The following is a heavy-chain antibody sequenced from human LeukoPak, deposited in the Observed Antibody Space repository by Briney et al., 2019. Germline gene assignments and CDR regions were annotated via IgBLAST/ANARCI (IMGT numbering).Heavy chain of an antibody. V-gene: IGHV3-23*01. J-gene: IGHJ3*02. Sequence: GGSLRLSCAASGFPFTTFGMTWVRQAPGKGLEWVSAISGSAVITFYADSVKGRFTISRDNSKNTLYLQMNSLRAEDTALYYCAKSRLSGINDAFDIWGQGTMVTVSS. CDR2: ISGSAVIT. CDR3: AKSRLSGINDAFDI. CDR1: GFPFTTFG. D-gene: IGHD3-3*01.